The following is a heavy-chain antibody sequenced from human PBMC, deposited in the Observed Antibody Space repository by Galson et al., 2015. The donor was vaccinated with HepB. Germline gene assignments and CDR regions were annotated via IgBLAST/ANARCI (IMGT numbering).Heavy chain of an antibody. CDR2: MNPNSGNT. J-gene: IGHJ3*02. V-gene: IGHV1-8*01. Sequence: SVKVSCKASGYTFTSYDINWVRQATGQGLEWMGWMNPNSGNTGYAQKFQGRVTMTRNTSISTAYMELSSLRSEDTAVYYCARAYYDILTGYYRNGFDIWGQGTMVTVSS. CDR3: ARAYYDILTGYYRNGFDI. CDR1: GYTFTSYD. D-gene: IGHD3-9*01.